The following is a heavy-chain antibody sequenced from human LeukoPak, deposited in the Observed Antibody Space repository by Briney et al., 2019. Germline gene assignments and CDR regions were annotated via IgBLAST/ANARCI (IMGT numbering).Heavy chain of an antibody. CDR1: GFTFTSSA. CDR3: ARSDYDENWFDP. J-gene: IGHJ5*02. D-gene: IGHD3-3*01. V-gene: IGHV1-58*02. Sequence: SVKVSCKDSGFTFTSSAMQWVRQARGQRLEWIGWIVVGSGNTNYAQKLQGRVTMTTDTSTSTAYMELRSLRSDDTAVYYCARSDYDENWFDPWGQGTLVTVSS. CDR2: IVVGSGNT.